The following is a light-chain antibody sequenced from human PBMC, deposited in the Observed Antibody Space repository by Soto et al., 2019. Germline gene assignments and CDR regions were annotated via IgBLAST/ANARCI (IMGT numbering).Light chain of an antibody. V-gene: IGKV3-20*01. CDR3: QQYNSYSPKT. CDR1: QSVSSSY. CDR2: GAS. Sequence: EIVLTQSPGTLSLSPRERATLSCRASQSVSSSYLAWYQQKPGQAPRLLIYGASSRATGIPDRFSGSGSGTEFTLTISSLQPDDFATYYCQQYNSYSPKTFGQGTKVDIK. J-gene: IGKJ1*01.